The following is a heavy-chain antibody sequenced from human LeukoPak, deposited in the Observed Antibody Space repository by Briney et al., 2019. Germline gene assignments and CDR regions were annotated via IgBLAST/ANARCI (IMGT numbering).Heavy chain of an antibody. D-gene: IGHD3-22*01. CDR1: GGFISTYY. Sequence: SETLSLTCTVSGGFISTYYWSWIRQPAGKGLEWIGRIYTSGSTNYNPSLKSRVTMSVDTSKNQFSLKLNSVTAADTAVYYCARDLDYYDSSGYRNWFDPWGQGTLVTVSS. V-gene: IGHV4-4*07. CDR3: ARDLDYYDSSGYRNWFDP. CDR2: IYTSGST. J-gene: IGHJ5*02.